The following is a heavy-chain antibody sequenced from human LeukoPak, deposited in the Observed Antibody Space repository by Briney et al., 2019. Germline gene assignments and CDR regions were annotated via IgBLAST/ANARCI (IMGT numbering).Heavy chain of an antibody. CDR2: ISNSGST. V-gene: IGHV4-59*11. CDR1: GGSISSHY. CDR3: GRDALVGYFSYYYMDV. D-gene: IGHD2-15*01. Sequence: PSETLSLTCTVSGGSISSHYWTWIRQSPVKGLEWIEDISNSGSTSYNPSLKSRVTISIDTSKNQFSLKLSSVTAADTAVYYCGRDALVGYFSYYYMDVWGKGTTVTVSS. J-gene: IGHJ6*03.